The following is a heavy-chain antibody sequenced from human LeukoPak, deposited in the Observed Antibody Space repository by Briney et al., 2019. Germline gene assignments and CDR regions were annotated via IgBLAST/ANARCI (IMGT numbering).Heavy chain of an antibody. Sequence: GGSLRLSCAASGFTFSSYGMHWVRQAPGKGLEWVSVIYSGGSTYYADSVKGRFTISRDNSKNTLYLQMNSLRAEDTAVYYCARVPYGDYGDYGPSGTFDYWGQGTLVTVSS. CDR2: IYSGGST. D-gene: IGHD4-17*01. J-gene: IGHJ4*02. CDR1: GFTFSSYG. V-gene: IGHV3-53*01. CDR3: ARVPYGDYGDYGPSGTFDY.